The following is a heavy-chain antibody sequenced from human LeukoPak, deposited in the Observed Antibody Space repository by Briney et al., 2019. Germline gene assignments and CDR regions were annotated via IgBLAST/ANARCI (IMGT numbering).Heavy chain of an antibody. CDR3: AKKGAYTYAGDY. J-gene: IGHJ4*02. D-gene: IGHD5-18*01. CDR2: ISFAGDST. V-gene: IGHV3-23*01. Sequence: GGSLRLSCVASGFTFSTYAMSWVRQAPGKGLEWVSTISFAGDSTYYADSVKGRFTVSRDNSKNTLFLQMNSLRAEDTAIYYCAKKGAYTYAGDYWGQGTLAAVSS. CDR1: GFTFSTYA.